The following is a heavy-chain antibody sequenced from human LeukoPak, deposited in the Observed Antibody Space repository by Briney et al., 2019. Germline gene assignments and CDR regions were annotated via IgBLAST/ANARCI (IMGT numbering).Heavy chain of an antibody. V-gene: IGHV4-30-2*01. CDR2: IYHSGST. D-gene: IGHD6-13*01. Sequence: SQTLSLTCAVSGGSISSGGYSWSWIRQPPGKGLEWIGYIYHSGSTYYNPSLKSRVTISVDRSKNQFSLKLSSVTAADTAVYYCARVGGCSSKQLIPPFDYWGQGTLVTVSS. J-gene: IGHJ4*02. CDR1: GGSISSGGYS. CDR3: ARVGGCSSKQLIPPFDY.